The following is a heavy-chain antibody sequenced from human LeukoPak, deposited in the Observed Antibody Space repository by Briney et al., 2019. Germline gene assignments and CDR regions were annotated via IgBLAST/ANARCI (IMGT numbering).Heavy chain of an antibody. CDR3: ARVGGIAADTRRFDP. CDR2: IYSGGST. V-gene: IGHV3-53*01. Sequence: GGSLRLSCAASGFTFDDYGMSWVRQAPGKGLEWVSVIYSGGSTYYADSVKGRFTISRDNSKNTLYLQMNSLRAEDTAVYYCARVGGIAADTRRFDPWGQGTLVTVSS. J-gene: IGHJ5*02. CDR1: GFTFDDYG. D-gene: IGHD6-13*01.